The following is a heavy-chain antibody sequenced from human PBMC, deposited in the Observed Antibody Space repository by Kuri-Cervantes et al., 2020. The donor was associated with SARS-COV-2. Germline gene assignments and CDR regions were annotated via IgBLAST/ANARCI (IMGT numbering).Heavy chain of an antibody. CDR1: GFTFSSYG. Sequence: GGSLRLSCAASGFTFSSYGMHWVRQAPGKGLEWVAVISYDGSNKYYADSVKGRFTISRDNSKNTLYLQMNSLRAEDTAVYYCASRETAGTFSGYFQHWGQGTLVTVSS. D-gene: IGHD6-13*01. J-gene: IGHJ1*01. V-gene: IGHV3-30*03. CDR2: ISYDGSNK. CDR3: ASRETAGTFSGYFQH.